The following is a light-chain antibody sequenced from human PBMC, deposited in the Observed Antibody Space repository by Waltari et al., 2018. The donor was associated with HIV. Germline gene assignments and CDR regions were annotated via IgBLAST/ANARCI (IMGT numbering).Light chain of an antibody. CDR1: QTIPNT. Sequence: EIVMTQSPPTLSVSPGDRATLYCRASQTIPNTLAWYQQKPGQPPRLLIYDTSVRAAGVPARFSAGGSGTEFTLSISSLQSEDLALYFCQQYKEGPWTVGQGTRV. J-gene: IGKJ1*01. CDR3: QQYKEGPWT. V-gene: IGKV3-15*01. CDR2: DTS.